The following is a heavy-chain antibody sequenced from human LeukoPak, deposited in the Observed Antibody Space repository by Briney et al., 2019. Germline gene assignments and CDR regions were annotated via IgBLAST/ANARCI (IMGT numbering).Heavy chain of an antibody. Sequence: GGSLRLSCAAPGFTFSSYSMNWVRQAPGKGLEWVSSISSSSSYIYYADSVKGRFTISRDNAKNSLYLQMNSLRAEDTAVYYCARVENSGSYYVDYWGQGTLVTVSS. CDR1: GFTFSSYS. D-gene: IGHD1-26*01. J-gene: IGHJ4*02. CDR2: ISSSSSYI. CDR3: ARVENSGSYYVDY. V-gene: IGHV3-21*01.